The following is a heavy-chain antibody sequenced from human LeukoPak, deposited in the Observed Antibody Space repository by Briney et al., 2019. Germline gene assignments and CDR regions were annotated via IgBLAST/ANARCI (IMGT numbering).Heavy chain of an antibody. J-gene: IGHJ4*02. CDR3: ARDLVAAASTFDY. Sequence: GGSLRLSCAASGFTFRSYAMHWVRQAPGKGLEWVAVISYDGSNKYYADSVKGRFTISRDNSKNTLYLQMNSLRAEDTAVYYCARDLVAAASTFDYWGQGTLVTVSS. CDR1: GFTFRSYA. V-gene: IGHV3-30*04. D-gene: IGHD6-13*01. CDR2: ISYDGSNK.